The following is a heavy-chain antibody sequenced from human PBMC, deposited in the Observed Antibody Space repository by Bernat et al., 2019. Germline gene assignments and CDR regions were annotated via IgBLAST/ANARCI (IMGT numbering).Heavy chain of an antibody. CDR2: IWYDGSNK. CDR3: AREGPEFQIAAAIDY. CDR1: GFTFSSYG. V-gene: IGHV3-33*01. D-gene: IGHD6-13*01. Sequence: QVQLVESGGGVVQPGRSLRLSCAASGFTFSSYGMHWVRQAPGKGLEWVAVIWYDGSNKYYADSVKGRFTISRDNSKNTLYLKMNSLRAEDSAVYYCAREGPEFQIAAAIDYWGQGTLVTVSS. J-gene: IGHJ4*02.